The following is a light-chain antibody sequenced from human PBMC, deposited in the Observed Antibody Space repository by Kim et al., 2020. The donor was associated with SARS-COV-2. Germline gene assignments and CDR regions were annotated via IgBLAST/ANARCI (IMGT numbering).Light chain of an antibody. CDR2: KHT. CDR3: QSYDNILSASV. Sequence: DVHWYQLLPGTAPKLLIFKHTNRPSGVPDRFSGSKSGASASLAITGLQAEDEADYYCQSYDNILSASVFGGGTKLTVL. V-gene: IGLV1-40*01. J-gene: IGLJ3*02. CDR1: D.